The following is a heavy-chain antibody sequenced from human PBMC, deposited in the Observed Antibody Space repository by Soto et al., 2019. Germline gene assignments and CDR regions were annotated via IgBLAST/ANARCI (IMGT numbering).Heavy chain of an antibody. V-gene: IGHV3-23*01. J-gene: IGHJ4*02. CDR3: VGYTGWFNFDY. Sequence: GGSLRLSCAASGFTFSSYAMSWVRQAPGKGLEWVSAISGSGGSTYYADSVKGRFTISRDNSKNTLYLQMNSLRAEDTAVYYCVGYTGWFNFDYWGQGTLVTVSS. D-gene: IGHD6-19*01. CDR1: GFTFSSYA. CDR2: ISGSGGST.